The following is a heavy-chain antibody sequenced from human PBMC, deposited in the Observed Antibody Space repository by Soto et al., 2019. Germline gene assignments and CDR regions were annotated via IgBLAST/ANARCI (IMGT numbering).Heavy chain of an antibody. V-gene: IGHV3-7*03. D-gene: IGHD5-12*01. Sequence: QSGGSLRLSCAASGFTFSSSWMHWVCQAPEKGLEWVADIKCDGSEKYYVDSVKGRLTISRDNAKNSLYLQVNSLRAEDMTVYYCVRGGSDFDYWGQGTLVTVSS. CDR3: VRGGSDFDY. J-gene: IGHJ4*02. CDR1: GFTFSSSW. CDR2: IKCDGSEK.